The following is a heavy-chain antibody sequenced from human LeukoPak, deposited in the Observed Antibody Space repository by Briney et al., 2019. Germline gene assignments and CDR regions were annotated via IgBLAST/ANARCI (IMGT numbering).Heavy chain of an antibody. V-gene: IGHV4-59*12. D-gene: IGHD6-13*01. CDR3: ARDPRAAAGYNWFDP. CDR2: IYYSGST. J-gene: IGHJ5*02. Sequence: PSETLSLTCTVSGGSITSYYWSWIRQPPGKGLEWIGYIYYSGSTNYNPSLKSRVTISVDTSKNQFSLKLSSVTAADTAVYYCARDPRAAAGYNWFDPWGQGTLVTVSS. CDR1: GGSITSYY.